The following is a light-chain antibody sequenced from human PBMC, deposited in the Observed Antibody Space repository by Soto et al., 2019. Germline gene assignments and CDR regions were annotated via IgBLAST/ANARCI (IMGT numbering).Light chain of an antibody. CDR2: HAS. J-gene: IGKJ1*01. Sequence: DIPITPSPSPPSASVGNRGTIPFRASQSIDRWLAWYQQKPGKAPKILIYHASSLETGVPSRFSGSGSGTEFTLTISSLQPDDFATYYCQHYNSYGTFGQGTKVDI. V-gene: IGKV1-5*01. CDR3: QHYNSYGT. CDR1: QSIDRW.